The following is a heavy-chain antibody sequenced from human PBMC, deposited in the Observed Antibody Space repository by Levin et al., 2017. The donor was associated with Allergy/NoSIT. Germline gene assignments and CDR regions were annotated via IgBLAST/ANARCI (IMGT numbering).Heavy chain of an antibody. CDR1: GGTFSSYA. CDR2: IIPIFGTA. D-gene: IGHD2-8*02. CDR3: ASPRYCTGGVCYTDDAFDI. Sequence: KISCKASGGTFSSYAISWVRQAPGQGLEWMGGIIPIFGTANYAQKFQGRVTITADESTSTAYMELSSLRSEDTAVYYCASPRYCTGGVCYTDDAFDIWGQGTMVTVSS. J-gene: IGHJ3*02. V-gene: IGHV1-69*01.